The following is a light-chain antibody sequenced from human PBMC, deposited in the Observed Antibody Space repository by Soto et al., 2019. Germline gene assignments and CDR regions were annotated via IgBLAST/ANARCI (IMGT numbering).Light chain of an antibody. CDR2: LGS. Sequence: IVMTQSPLSLPVTPGEPASISCRSSQSLLLSNGYNYLDWYLQKPGQSPQLLIYLGSNRASGVPDRFSGSGSGTDFTLKISRVEAEDVGVYYCMQALQTPATFGQGTKVEIK. CDR1: QSLLLSNGYNY. V-gene: IGKV2-28*01. CDR3: MQALQTPAT. J-gene: IGKJ1*01.